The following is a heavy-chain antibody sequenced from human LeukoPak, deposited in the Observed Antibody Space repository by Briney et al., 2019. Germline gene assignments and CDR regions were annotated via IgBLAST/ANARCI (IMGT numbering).Heavy chain of an antibody. CDR3: ARERGRSGWYGEEFDP. CDR1: GFTFSSYW. CDR2: INSDGSST. J-gene: IGHJ5*02. Sequence: GGSLRLSCAASGFTFSSYWMHWVRHAPGKGLVWVSRINSDGSSTNYADSVKGRFTISRDNAKNTLYLQMFSLRVEDTAVYYCARERGRSGWYGEEFDPWGQGTLVTVSS. D-gene: IGHD6-13*01. V-gene: IGHV3-74*01.